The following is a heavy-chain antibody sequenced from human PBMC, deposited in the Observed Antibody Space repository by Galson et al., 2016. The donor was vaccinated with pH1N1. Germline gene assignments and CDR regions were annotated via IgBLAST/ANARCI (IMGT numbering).Heavy chain of an antibody. J-gene: IGHJ3*02. Sequence: SLRLSCAGSGFTFSRHSINWVRQAPGKGLEWVSYISGESYTKYYAGSLKDRLSISRDNVKNSVYLQIDSLRAEDTAVYYCARERYSGTFYDAFDIWGQGTMVSVSS. CDR3: ARERYSGTFYDAFDI. V-gene: IGHV3-48*01. D-gene: IGHD1-26*01. CDR2: ISGESYTK. CDR1: GFTFSRHS.